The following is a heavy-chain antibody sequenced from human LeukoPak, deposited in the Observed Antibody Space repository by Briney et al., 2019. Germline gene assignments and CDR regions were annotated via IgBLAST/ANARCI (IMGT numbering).Heavy chain of an antibody. CDR3: ARQAVLLWFGEEMDV. D-gene: IGHD3-10*01. CDR1: GGSISSYY. CDR2: IYYSGST. V-gene: IGHV4-59*08. J-gene: IGHJ6*04. Sequence: TTSETLSLTCTVSGGSISSYYWSWIRQPPGKGLEWIGYIYYSGSTNYNPSLKSRVTISVDTSKNQFSLKLSSVTAADTAVYYCARQAVLLWFGEEMDVWGKGTTVTISS.